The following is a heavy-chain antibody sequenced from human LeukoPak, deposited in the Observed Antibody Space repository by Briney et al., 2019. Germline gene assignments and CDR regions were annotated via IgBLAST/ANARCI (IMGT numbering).Heavy chain of an antibody. CDR3: ARGSHTAMVPFPFDY. D-gene: IGHD5-18*01. CDR1: GYTFTSYY. J-gene: IGHJ4*02. CDR2: INPSGGST. Sequence: GASVNVSCKASGYTFTSYYMHWVRQAPGQGLEWMGIINPSGGSTSYAQKFQGRVTMTRDTSTSTVYMELSSLRSEDTAVYYCARGSHTAMVPFPFDYWGQGTLVTVSS. V-gene: IGHV1-46*01.